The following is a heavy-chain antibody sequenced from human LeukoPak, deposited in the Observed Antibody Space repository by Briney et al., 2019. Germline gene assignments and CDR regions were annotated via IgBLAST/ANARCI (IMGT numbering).Heavy chain of an antibody. CDR1: GGSFSGYY. J-gene: IGHJ6*02. Sequence: PSETLSLTCAVYGGSFSGYYWSWIRQPAGKGLEWIGRIYTSGSTNYNPSLNSRVTMSVDTSKNQFSLKLSSVTAADTAVYYCARLWFPDGMDVWGQGTTVTVSS. V-gene: IGHV4-59*10. CDR3: ARLWFPDGMDV. D-gene: IGHD3-10*01. CDR2: IYTSGST.